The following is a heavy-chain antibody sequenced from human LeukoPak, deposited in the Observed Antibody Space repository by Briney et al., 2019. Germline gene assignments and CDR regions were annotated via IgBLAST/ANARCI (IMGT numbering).Heavy chain of an antibody. CDR2: ISISANTI. D-gene: IGHD6-6*01. J-gene: IGHJ3*02. Sequence: GGSLRLSCAASGXTFSSYAISWVRQAPGKGLEWVSYISISANTIYYADSVKGRFTISRDNAKNSLYLQMNSLRVEDTAVYYCAREGLWGAARDAFDIWGQGTMVTVSS. CDR3: AREGLWGAARDAFDI. CDR1: GXTFSSYA. V-gene: IGHV3-48*03.